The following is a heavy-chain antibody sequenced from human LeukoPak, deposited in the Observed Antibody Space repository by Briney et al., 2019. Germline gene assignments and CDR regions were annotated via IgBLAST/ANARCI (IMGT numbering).Heavy chain of an antibody. V-gene: IGHV3-21*01. Sequence: GGSLRLSCAASGFTFSSYSMNWVRQAPGKGLEWVSSISSSSSYIYYADSVKGRFAISRDNAKNSLYLQMNSLRAEDTAVYYCARDGCGGDCYLGAFDIWGQGTMVTVSS. CDR3: ARDGCGGDCYLGAFDI. J-gene: IGHJ3*02. D-gene: IGHD2-21*02. CDR2: ISSSSSYI. CDR1: GFTFSSYS.